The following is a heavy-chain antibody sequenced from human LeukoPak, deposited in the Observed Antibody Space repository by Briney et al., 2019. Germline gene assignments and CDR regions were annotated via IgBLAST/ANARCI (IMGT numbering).Heavy chain of an antibody. J-gene: IGHJ4*02. CDR2: IYYSGST. D-gene: IGHD1-26*01. V-gene: IGHV4-59*12. Sequence: SETLSLTCTVSGGSISSYYWSWIRQPPGKGLEWIGYIYYSGSTNYNPSLKSRVTKSVDTSKNQFSLKLSSVTAADTAAYYCARWVEVGATRDTGFDYWGQGTLVTVSS. CDR1: GGSISSYY. CDR3: ARWVEVGATRDTGFDY.